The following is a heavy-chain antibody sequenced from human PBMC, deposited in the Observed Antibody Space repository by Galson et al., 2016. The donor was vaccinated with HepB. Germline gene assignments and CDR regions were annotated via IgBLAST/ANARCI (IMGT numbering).Heavy chain of an antibody. Sequence: SLRLSCAASGFIFSSYSMNWVRQAPGKGLEWIAYVSTHSYTIHYADSVKGRFTISRDNAKNSLYLQMKRLKDEDTSIYYCARDRKAGVAATLIFDYWGQGALVTVSA. CDR1: GFIFSSYS. J-gene: IGHJ4*02. CDR2: VSTHSYTI. D-gene: IGHD2-15*01. V-gene: IGHV3-48*02. CDR3: ARDRKAGVAATLIFDY.